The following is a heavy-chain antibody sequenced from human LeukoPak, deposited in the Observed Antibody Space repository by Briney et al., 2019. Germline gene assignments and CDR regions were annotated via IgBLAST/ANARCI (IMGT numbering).Heavy chain of an antibody. CDR3: ARSARGSGYDAAPSNNWFDP. Sequence: PGTLSLTCAVSGVSISSSNWWGWIRQPPGKGLEWIGYIYYSGSTYYNPSLKSRVTMSVDTSKNQFSLKLSSVTAVDTAVYYWARSARGSGYDAAPSNNWFDPWAQGPRVPVPS. CDR1: GVSISSSNW. CDR2: IYYSGST. V-gene: IGHV4-28*01. J-gene: IGHJ5*02. D-gene: IGHD5-12*01.